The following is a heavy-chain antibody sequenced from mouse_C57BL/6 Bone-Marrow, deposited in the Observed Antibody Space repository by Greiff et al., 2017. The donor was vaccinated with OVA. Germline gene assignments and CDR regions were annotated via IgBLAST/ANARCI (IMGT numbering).Heavy chain of an antibody. V-gene: IGHV1-39*01. CDR3: AIVWDYPYAMDY. CDR2: INPNYGTT. Sequence: VQLQQSGPELVKPGASVKISCKASGYSFTDYNMNWVKQSNGKSLEWIGVINPNYGTTSYNQKFKGKATWTVAQSSSTAYMQLNSLTSEDSAVYYCAIVWDYPYAMDYWGQGTSVTVSS. D-gene: IGHD2-4*01. J-gene: IGHJ4*01. CDR1: GYSFTDYN.